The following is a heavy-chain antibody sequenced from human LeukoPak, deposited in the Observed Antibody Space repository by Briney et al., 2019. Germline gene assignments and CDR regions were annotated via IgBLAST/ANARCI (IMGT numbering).Heavy chain of an antibody. D-gene: IGHD2-15*01. J-gene: IGHJ4*02. CDR1: GYTLPRFY. CDR2: GNPHSGNT. CDR3: ARGLPEDIVVVVAALDY. V-gene: IGHV1-8*01. Sequence: APVKGSCKGSGYTLPRFYIQWGGQGTGQGREWGGWGNPHSGNTGYAQKFQGRVTMTRNTSISTAYMELSSLRSEDTAVYYCARGLPEDIVVVVAALDYWGQGTLVTVSS.